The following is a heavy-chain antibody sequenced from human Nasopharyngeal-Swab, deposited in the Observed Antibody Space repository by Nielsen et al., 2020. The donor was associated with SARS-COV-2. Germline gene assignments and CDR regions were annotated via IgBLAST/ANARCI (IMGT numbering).Heavy chain of an antibody. V-gene: IGHV3-21*01. Sequence: GESLKISCAASGFTFSSYSMNWVRQAPGKGPEWVSSISSSSSYIYYADSVKGRFTISRDNAKNSLYLQMNSLRAEDTAVYYCARGGIYVWGTYLTRSKNGFDIWGQGTMATVSS. CDR2: ISSSSSYI. CDR1: GFTFSSYS. CDR3: ARGGIYVWGTYLTRSKNGFDI. D-gene: IGHD3-16*02. J-gene: IGHJ3*02.